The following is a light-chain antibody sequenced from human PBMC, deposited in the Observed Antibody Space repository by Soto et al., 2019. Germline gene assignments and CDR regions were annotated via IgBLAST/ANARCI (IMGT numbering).Light chain of an antibody. Sequence: QSALTQPASVSGSPGQSITISCTGTSSDVGGRNFVSWYQQHPGKAPKVMIYAVSQRPSGVSNRFSGSKSGNTASLTISGLQAEDEADYYCSSYTSSSTLLYVFGTGTKVTVL. CDR2: AVS. CDR1: SSDVGGRNF. CDR3: SSYTSSSTLLYV. J-gene: IGLJ1*01. V-gene: IGLV2-14*01.